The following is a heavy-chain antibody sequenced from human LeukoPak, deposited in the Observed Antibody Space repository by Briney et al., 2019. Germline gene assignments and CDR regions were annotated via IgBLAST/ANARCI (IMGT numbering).Heavy chain of an antibody. CDR2: ISGSGGRT. CDR1: GVTFSIYA. V-gene: IGHV3-23*01. J-gene: IGHJ4*02. Sequence: GGSLRLSCAASGVTFSIYAMSWVRHAPGKGREWVSAISGSGGRTYYADSVKGRFTISRDISKNTLYLQMNSLRAEDTAVYYCAKDGGSYSEYYFDYWGQGTLVTVSS. CDR3: AKDGGSYSEYYFDY. D-gene: IGHD1-26*01.